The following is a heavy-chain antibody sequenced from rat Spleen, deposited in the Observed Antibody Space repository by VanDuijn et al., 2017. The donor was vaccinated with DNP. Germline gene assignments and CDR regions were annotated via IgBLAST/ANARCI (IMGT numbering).Heavy chain of an antibody. Sequence: EVQLVESGGDLVQPGRSLKLSCVASGFTFNYYWLAWIRKVPGKGLEWIASITIGSGTTSYSDAVKGRFMISSDDTKNTLSLQMNSLRSEDTATYYCASVGDLHDGGDGDVLDAWGQGTSVTVSS. CDR2: ITIGSGTT. CDR3: ASVGDLHDGGDGDVLDA. V-gene: IGHV5-31*01. J-gene: IGHJ4*01. CDR1: GFTFNYYW. D-gene: IGHD1-12*02.